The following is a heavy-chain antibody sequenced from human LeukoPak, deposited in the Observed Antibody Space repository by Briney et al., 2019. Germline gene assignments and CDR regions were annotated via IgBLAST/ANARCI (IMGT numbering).Heavy chain of an antibody. CDR3: ATWRTAKTGFDY. D-gene: IGHD1-1*01. V-gene: IGHV4-39*01. CDR1: GGSISNNNYY. CDR2: VYYSGSP. J-gene: IGHJ4*02. Sequence: SETLSLTCTVSGGSISNNNYYWAWIRQPPGKGLECIGSVYYSGSPYYNPSLKSRVTISVDTSKNQFSLRLSSVTAADTAVYYCATWRTAKTGFDYWGQGTLVTVSS.